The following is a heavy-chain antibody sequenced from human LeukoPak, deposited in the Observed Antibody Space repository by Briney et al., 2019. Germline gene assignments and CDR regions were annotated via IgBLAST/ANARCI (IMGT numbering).Heavy chain of an antibody. CDR3: ARVYGGVWGSSRYWYNWFDP. J-gene: IGHJ5*02. CDR2: ISHSGST. V-gene: IGHV4-34*01. CDR1: GASFSGYY. D-gene: IGHD3-16*02. Sequence: PSETLSLTCAVSGASFSGYYWNWIRQPPGKGLQWIGEISHSGSTNYNPSLKGRVTISVDASNKLFSLKLSSVTAADTAVYYCARVYGGVWGSSRYWYNWFDPWGQGTLVTVSS.